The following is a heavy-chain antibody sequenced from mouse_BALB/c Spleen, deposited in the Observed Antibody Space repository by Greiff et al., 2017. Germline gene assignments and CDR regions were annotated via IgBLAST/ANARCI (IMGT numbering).Heavy chain of an antibody. J-gene: IGHJ4*01. D-gene: IGHD2-1*01. Sequence: QVQLKESGPGLVQPSQSLSITCTVSGFSLTSYGVHWVRQSPGKGLEWLGVIWSGGSTDYNAAFISRLSISKDNSKSQVFFKMNSLQANDTAIYYCASYYGNFYAMDYWGQGTSVTVSS. V-gene: IGHV2-2*02. CDR1: GFSLTSYG. CDR3: ASYYGNFYAMDY. CDR2: IWSGGST.